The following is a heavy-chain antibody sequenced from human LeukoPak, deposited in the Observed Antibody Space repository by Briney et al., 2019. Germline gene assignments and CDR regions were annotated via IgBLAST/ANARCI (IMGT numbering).Heavy chain of an antibody. J-gene: IGHJ3*02. D-gene: IGHD3-22*01. CDR2: IKQDGSEK. V-gene: IGHV3-7*01. CDR3: AREINPSGYYPDAFDI. CDR1: GFTFSSYW. Sequence: PGGSLRLSCAASGFTFSSYWMSWVRQAPGKGLEWVANIKQDGSEKYYVDSVKGRFTISRDNAKNSLYLQMNSLGAEDTAVYYCAREINPSGYYPDAFDIWGQGTMVTVSS.